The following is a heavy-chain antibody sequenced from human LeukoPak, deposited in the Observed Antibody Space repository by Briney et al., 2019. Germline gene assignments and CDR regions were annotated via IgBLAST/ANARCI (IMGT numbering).Heavy chain of an antibody. CDR1: GYTFTSYH. CDR2: ITPSGDYT. V-gene: IGHV1-46*01. CDR3: ARDRRDAYNPFDY. Sequence: ASVKVSCKASGYTFTSYHIHWVRQAPGQGLEWVGVITPSGDYTSCAQRFQGRVAMTRDTSTSIVYMEMSSLTSQDTAVYYCARDRRDAYNPFDYWGQGTLVTVSS. J-gene: IGHJ4*02. D-gene: IGHD5-24*01.